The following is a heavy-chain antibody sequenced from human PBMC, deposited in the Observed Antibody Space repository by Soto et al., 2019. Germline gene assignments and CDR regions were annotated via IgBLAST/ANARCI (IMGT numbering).Heavy chain of an antibody. CDR3: ARDSKLWDIVVVVAATQHLDV. CDR2: ISAYNGNT. Sequence: ASVKVSCKASGYTFTSYGISWVRQAPGQGLEWMGWISAYNGNTNYAQKLQGRVTMTTDTSTSTAYMELRSLRSDDTAVYYCARDSKLWDIVVVVAATQHLDVWG. V-gene: IGHV1-18*01. J-gene: IGHJ6*02. D-gene: IGHD2-15*01. CDR1: GYTFTSYG.